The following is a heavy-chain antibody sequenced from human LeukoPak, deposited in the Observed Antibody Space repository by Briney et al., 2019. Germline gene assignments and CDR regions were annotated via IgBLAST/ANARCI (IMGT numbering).Heavy chain of an antibody. Sequence: SETLSLICSVSGASIRTYYWNWIRQPAGKGLEWIGRIYSSGSTNYNPSLKSRVTMSVDTSKNQFSLELNSVTAADTAVYYCAKQVSFGGTMFGDDYWGQGTLVTVSS. CDR1: GASIRTYY. V-gene: IGHV4-4*07. D-gene: IGHD3-3*02. J-gene: IGHJ4*02. CDR3: AKQVSFGGTMFGDDY. CDR2: IYSSGST.